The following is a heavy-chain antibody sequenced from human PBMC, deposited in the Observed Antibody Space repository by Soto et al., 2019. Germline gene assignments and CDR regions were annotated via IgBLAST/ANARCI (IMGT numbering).Heavy chain of an antibody. CDR3: ARHEVHSSGFTDY. Sequence: QLQLQESGPGLVKPSETLSLTCTVSGGSISSSSYYWGWIRQPPGKGLEWIGSIYYSGSTYYNPSLNSRVPIPLDTSTTQFSLKLSSVTAADTAVYYCARHEVHSSGFTDYWGQGTLVTVSS. D-gene: IGHD6-19*01. J-gene: IGHJ4*02. CDR2: IYYSGST. V-gene: IGHV4-39*01. CDR1: GGSISSSSYY.